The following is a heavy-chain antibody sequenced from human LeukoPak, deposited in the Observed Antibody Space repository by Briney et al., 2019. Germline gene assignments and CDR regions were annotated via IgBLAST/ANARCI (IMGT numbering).Heavy chain of an antibody. CDR1: GGTFSSYA. CDR3: ASSHLVYDYGDSDAFDI. D-gene: IGHD4-17*01. CDR2: IIPIFGTA. Sequence: SMKVSCKASGGTFSSYAISWVRQAPGQGLEWMGGIIPIFGTANYAQKFQGRVTITADESTSTAYMELSSLRSEDTAVYYCASSHLVYDYGDSDAFDIWGQGTMVTVSS. J-gene: IGHJ3*02. V-gene: IGHV1-69*13.